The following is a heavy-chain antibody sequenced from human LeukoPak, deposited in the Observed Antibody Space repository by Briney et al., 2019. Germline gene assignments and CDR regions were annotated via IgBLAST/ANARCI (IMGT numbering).Heavy chain of an antibody. CDR2: ILSDGSKE. J-gene: IGHJ4*02. CDR1: GFTFSSYG. V-gene: IGHV3-30*02. D-gene: IGHD1-26*01. Sequence: PGGSLRLSCAASGFTFSSYGMHWVRQAPGKGLEWVAVILSDGSKEFYTDSVKGRFTISRDNSKNTLYLQMNSLRAEDTAVYYCAKDPWHSGSSVGGLDYWGQGTLVTVSS. CDR3: AKDPWHSGSSVGGLDY.